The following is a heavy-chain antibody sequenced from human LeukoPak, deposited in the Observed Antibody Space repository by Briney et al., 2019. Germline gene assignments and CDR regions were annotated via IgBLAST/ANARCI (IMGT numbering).Heavy chain of an antibody. D-gene: IGHD6-19*01. Sequence: PSETLSLTCTVSGGSISSYYWSWIRQPPGKGLEWIGYIYYSGSTNYNPSLKSRVTISVDMSKNQFSLKLSSVTAADTAVYYCARGFSSGWLDYWGQGTLVTVSS. V-gene: IGHV4-59*01. CDR2: IYYSGST. J-gene: IGHJ4*02. CDR1: GGSISSYY. CDR3: ARGFSSGWLDY.